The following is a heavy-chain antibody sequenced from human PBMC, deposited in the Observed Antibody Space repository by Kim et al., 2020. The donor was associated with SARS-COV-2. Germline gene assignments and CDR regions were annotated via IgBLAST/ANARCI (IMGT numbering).Heavy chain of an antibody. CDR3: ARGVAGNYYSDY. CDR1: GYTFTNND. V-gene: IGHV1-18*01. D-gene: IGHD6-19*01. Sequence: ASVKVSCEASGYTFTNNDISWVRQAPGQGLEWMGWISPHTGHRNFAQNFLDRVTMTRDTSTNTVYMEMRSLKPDDTAVYYCARGVAGNYYSDYWGQGTLVTVSS. J-gene: IGHJ4*02. CDR2: ISPHTGHR.